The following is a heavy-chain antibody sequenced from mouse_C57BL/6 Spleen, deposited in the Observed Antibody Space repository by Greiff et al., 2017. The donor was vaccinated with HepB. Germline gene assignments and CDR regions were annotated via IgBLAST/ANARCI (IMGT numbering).Heavy chain of an antibody. Sequence: VQLQQSGAELVRPGASVTLSCKASGYTFTDYEMHWVKQTPVHGLEWIGAIDPETGGTAYNQKFKGKAILTADKSSSTAYMELRSLTSEDSAVYYCTRRRERHSYAMDFWGQGTSVTVSS. J-gene: IGHJ4*01. CDR3: TRRRERHSYAMDF. CDR1: GYTFTDYE. CDR2: IDPETGGT. V-gene: IGHV1-15*01.